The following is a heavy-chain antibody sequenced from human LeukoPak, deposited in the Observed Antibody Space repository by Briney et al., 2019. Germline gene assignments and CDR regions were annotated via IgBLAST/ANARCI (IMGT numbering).Heavy chain of an antibody. V-gene: IGHV3-23*01. Sequence: PGGSLRLSCAASGFTFSNYGMNWVRQAPGKGLEWVSALSSSGGSTYYADSVKGRFTISRDNSRNTVYLQMNSLRAEDTAVYYCANDLGYIQLNLGRGQGTLVTVSS. J-gene: IGHJ4*02. D-gene: IGHD1-1*01. CDR1: GFTFSNYG. CDR2: LSSSGGST. CDR3: ANDLGYIQLNLG.